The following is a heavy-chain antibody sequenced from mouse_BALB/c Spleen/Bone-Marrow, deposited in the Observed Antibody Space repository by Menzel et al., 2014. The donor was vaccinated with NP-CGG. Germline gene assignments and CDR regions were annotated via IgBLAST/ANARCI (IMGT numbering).Heavy chain of an antibody. J-gene: IGHJ3*01. Sequence: EVQGVEPGAELVKPGASVKLSCTASGFKFKDTHMHWVKQRPEQGLEWIGRIDPASGDTKYDPKFQGKAAITGDTSSNTAYLQLSSLTSEDTAVYYCSRDYGGTAWFAYWGQGTLVTVSA. V-gene: IGHV14-3*02. CDR3: SRDYGGTAWFAY. D-gene: IGHD1-1*01. CDR2: IDPASGDT. CDR1: GFKFKDTH.